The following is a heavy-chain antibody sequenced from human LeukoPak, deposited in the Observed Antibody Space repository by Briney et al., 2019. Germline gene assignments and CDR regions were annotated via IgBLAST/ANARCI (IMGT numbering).Heavy chain of an antibody. CDR1: GYTFTSYV. Sequence: GASVKVSCKASGYTFTSYVMNWVRQAPGQGLEWMGWINNNTGNPTYAQDFTGRFVFSLDTSVSTAYLQISSLKAEDSAVYYCARGPYGYSRHWGQGTLVTVSS. CDR2: INNNTGNP. CDR3: ARGPYGYSRH. J-gene: IGHJ4*02. V-gene: IGHV7-4-1*02. D-gene: IGHD3-22*01.